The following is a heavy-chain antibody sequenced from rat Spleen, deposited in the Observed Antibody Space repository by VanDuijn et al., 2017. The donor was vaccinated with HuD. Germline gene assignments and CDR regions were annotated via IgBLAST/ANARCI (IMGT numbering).Heavy chain of an antibody. CDR3: ARQDGGYALYWYFDF. CDR2: ISYDGSST. D-gene: IGHD1-11*01. J-gene: IGHJ1*01. Sequence: EVQLVESGGGLVQPGRSMKLSCAASGFTFSNYDMAWVRQAPTKGLEWVASISYDGSSTYYRDSVKGRFTISRDNSKSTLYLQMDSLRSEDTATYYCARQDGGYALYWYFDFWGPGTMVTVSS. CDR1: GFTFSNYD. V-gene: IGHV5-25*01.